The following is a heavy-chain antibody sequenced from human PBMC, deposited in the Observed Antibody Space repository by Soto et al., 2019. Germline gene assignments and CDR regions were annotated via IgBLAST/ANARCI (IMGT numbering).Heavy chain of an antibody. V-gene: IGHV4-31*03. CDR2: IYNSGST. CDR1: GDSISSGDYF. J-gene: IGHJ5*02. Sequence: QVQLQESGPGLVKPSQTLSLTCTVSGDSISSGDYFWIWIRQHPGEGLEWIGYIYNSGSTYYNPSPETRGTISRDTSENEFYLKMSSVTAADTAVYYCARGSRLGYGGTITCEGGFDPWGQGTLVTVSS. D-gene: IGHD5-12*01. CDR3: ARGSRLGYGGTITCEGGFDP.